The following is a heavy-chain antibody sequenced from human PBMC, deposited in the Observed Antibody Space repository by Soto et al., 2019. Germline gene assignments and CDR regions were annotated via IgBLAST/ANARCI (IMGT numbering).Heavy chain of an antibody. CDR2: IKQDGSEK. Sequence: QSGGSLRLSCAASGFTFSSYWMSWVRQAPGKGLEWVANIKQDGSEKYYVDSVKGRFTISRDNAKNSLYLQMNSLRAEDTAVYYCSRRARPSGYDDAFDIWGQGTMVTVSS. D-gene: IGHD5-12*01. CDR3: SRRARPSGYDDAFDI. CDR1: GFTFSSYW. J-gene: IGHJ3*02. V-gene: IGHV3-7*01.